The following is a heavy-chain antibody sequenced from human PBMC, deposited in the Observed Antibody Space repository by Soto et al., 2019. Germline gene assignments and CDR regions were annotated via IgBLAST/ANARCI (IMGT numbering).Heavy chain of an antibody. CDR2: IYYSEST. J-gene: IGHJ3*02. V-gene: IGHV4-59*08. D-gene: IGHD3-10*01. Sequence: SETLFLTCTVSGGSISSYYWSWIRQPPGKGLEWIGDIYYSESTNYNPSLKSRVTISVDTSKNKISLKMSSVTAADTAVYYCARRYGLSAFDIWGQGTMVT. CDR3: ARRYGLSAFDI. CDR1: GGSISSYY.